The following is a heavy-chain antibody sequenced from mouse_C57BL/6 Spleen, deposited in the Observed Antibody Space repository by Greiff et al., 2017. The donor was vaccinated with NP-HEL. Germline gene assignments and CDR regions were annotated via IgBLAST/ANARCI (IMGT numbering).Heavy chain of an antibody. CDR3: AREMLRYGSSYGYFGD. CDR2: INYDGSST. V-gene: IGHV5-16*01. CDR1: GFTFSDYY. D-gene: IGHD1-1*01. Sequence: EVQLMESEGGLVQPGSSMKLSCTASGFTFSDYYMAWVRQVPEKGLEWVANINYDGSSTYYLDSLKSRFIISRDNAKNILYLQMSSLKSEDTASYYCAREMLRYGSSYGYFGDWGQGTTLTVSS. J-gene: IGHJ2*01.